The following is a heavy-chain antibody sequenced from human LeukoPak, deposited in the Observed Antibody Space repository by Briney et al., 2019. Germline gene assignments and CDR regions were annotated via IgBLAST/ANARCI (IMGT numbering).Heavy chain of an antibody. CDR1: GFTFSSYA. CDR2: ISYDGSNK. Sequence: PGGSLRLSCAASGFTFSSYAMHWVRQAPGKGLEWVAVISYDGSNKYYADSVKGRFTISRDNSENTLYLQMNSLRVEDTGVYYCARGRVVRGATTAYNGMDVWGQGTTVTVSS. J-gene: IGHJ6*02. V-gene: IGHV3-30-3*01. CDR3: ARGRVVRGATTAYNGMDV. D-gene: IGHD3-10*01.